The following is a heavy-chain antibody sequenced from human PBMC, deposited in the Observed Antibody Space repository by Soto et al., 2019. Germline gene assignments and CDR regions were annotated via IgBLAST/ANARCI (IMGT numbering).Heavy chain of an antibody. V-gene: IGHV4-31*03. J-gene: IGHJ4*02. Sequence: QVQLQESGPGLVKTSPTLSLPCTVSGGSISSGNYYWTWIRHHPGKAMEWIGYIYYSGSTHYSSSLKSRVTMSVDTSKNQFPLKLTAVTAADTAVYYCARSSSIDSSGYYLDYWGQGTLVTVSS. CDR2: IYYSGST. D-gene: IGHD3-22*01. CDR3: ARSSSIDSSGYYLDY. CDR1: GGSISSGNYY.